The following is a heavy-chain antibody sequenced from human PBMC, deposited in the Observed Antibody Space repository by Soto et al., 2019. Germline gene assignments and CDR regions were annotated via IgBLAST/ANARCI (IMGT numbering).Heavy chain of an antibody. D-gene: IGHD6-19*01. CDR3: ARQQIAVAAPYNWFDP. Sequence: SETLSLTCTVSGGSISSGGYYWSWIRQHPGKGLEWIGYIYYSGSTYYNPSLKSRVTISVDTSKNQFSLKLSSVTAADTAVYYCARQQIAVAAPYNWFDPWGQGTLVTVS. CDR1: GGSISSGGYY. CDR2: IYYSGST. V-gene: IGHV4-31*03. J-gene: IGHJ5*02.